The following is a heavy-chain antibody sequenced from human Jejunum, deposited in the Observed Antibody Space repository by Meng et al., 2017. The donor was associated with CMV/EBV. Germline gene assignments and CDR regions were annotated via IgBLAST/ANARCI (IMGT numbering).Heavy chain of an antibody. CDR2: IYNNGNT. CDR1: GSFVSGDYS. CDR3: AGLFQYDILTGSWY. J-gene: IGHJ4*02. D-gene: IGHD3-9*01. Sequence: QVQLREAGPGLVKPSQTLALTCSVSGSFVSGDYSWSWIRQSPGKGLEWIGYIYNNGNTDYNPSLKSRVSISVDTSKNEVSLTLRSVTAADTAVYYCAGLFQYDILTGSWYWGQGTMVTVSS. V-gene: IGHV4-30-4*08.